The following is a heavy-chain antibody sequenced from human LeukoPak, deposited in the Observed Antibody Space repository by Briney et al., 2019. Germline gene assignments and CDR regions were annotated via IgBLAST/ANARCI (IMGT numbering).Heavy chain of an antibody. D-gene: IGHD5/OR15-5a*01. CDR3: ASNGYYQSGYGVYDPSGHDAFDI. CDR2: IYSGGST. Sequence: PGGSLRLSCAASGFTVNSNYLSWVRQAPGKGLEWVSVIYSGGSTYYADSVKGRFTISRDNSKNTLSLQMNSLRAEDTAVYYCASNGYYQSGYGVYDPSGHDAFDIWGQGTMVTVPS. CDR1: GFTVNSNY. V-gene: IGHV3-53*01. J-gene: IGHJ3*02.